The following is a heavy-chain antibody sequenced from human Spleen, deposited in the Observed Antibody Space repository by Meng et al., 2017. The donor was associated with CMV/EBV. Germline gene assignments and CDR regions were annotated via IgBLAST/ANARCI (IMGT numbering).Heavy chain of an antibody. CDR3: TTDGGGGSYGMDV. J-gene: IGHJ6*02. Sequence: GESLKISCAASGFTFSTYAMHWVRQAPGKGLEWVAVISYDGSNKYYADSVKGRFTISRDNSKNTLYLQMNSLKTEDTAVYYCTTDGGGGSYGMDVWGQGTTVTVSS. CDR1: GFTFSTYA. D-gene: IGHD1-26*01. CDR2: ISYDGSNK. V-gene: IGHV3-30*04.